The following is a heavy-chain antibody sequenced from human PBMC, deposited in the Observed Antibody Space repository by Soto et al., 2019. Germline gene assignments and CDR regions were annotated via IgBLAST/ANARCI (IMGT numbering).Heavy chain of an antibody. D-gene: IGHD3-10*01. J-gene: IGHJ6*02. CDR3: ASSMVRRVTPQRGMDV. V-gene: IGHV4-39*01. Sequence: SGTLSLTCTVSGGSISSSSYYWGWIRQPPGKGLEWIGSIYYSGITYYNPSLKSRVTISVDTSNNQFSLMLSSVTAADTAVYYCASSMVRRVTPQRGMDVWGQESTVSV. CDR1: GGSISSSSYY. CDR2: IYYSGIT.